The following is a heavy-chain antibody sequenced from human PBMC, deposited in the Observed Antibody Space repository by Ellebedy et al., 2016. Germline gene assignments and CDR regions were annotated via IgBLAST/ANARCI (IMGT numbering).Heavy chain of an antibody. CDR2: IYYSGST. Sequence: SETLSLTCAVYGGSFSGYYWSWIRQPPGKGLEWIGSIYYSGSTYYNPSLKSRVTISVDTSKNQFSLKLSSVTAADTAVYYCARDDFWSGYGIDYWGQGTLVTVSS. CDR1: GGSFSGYY. D-gene: IGHD3-3*01. CDR3: ARDDFWSGYGIDY. J-gene: IGHJ4*02. V-gene: IGHV4-34*01.